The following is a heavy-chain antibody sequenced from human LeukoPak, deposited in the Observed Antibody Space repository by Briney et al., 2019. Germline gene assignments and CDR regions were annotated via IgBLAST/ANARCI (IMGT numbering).Heavy chain of an antibody. J-gene: IGHJ2*01. D-gene: IGHD2-2*01. CDR2: INHSGST. V-gene: IGHV4-34*01. CDR3: ARDGVIVVVPAAYRYFDL. Sequence: SETLSLTCAVYGGSFSGYYWSWIRQPPGKGLEWIGEINHSGSTNYNPSLKSRVTISVDTSKNQFSLKLSSVTAADTAVYYCARDGVIVVVPAAYRYFDLWGRGTLVTVSS. CDR1: GGSFSGYY.